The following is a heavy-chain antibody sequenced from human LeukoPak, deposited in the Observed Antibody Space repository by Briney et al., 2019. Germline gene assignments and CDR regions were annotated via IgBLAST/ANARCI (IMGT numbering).Heavy chain of an antibody. Sequence: PSETLSLTCAVYGGSFSGYYWSWIRQPPGKGLEWIGYIYYSGSTNYNPSLKSRVTISVDTSKNQFSLKLSSVTAADTAVYYCAREFSTTVTSHPRSYYYYYMDVWGKGTTVTVSS. CDR3: AREFSTTVTSHPRSYYYYYMDV. D-gene: IGHD4-17*01. CDR2: IYYSGST. V-gene: IGHV4-59*01. J-gene: IGHJ6*03. CDR1: GGSFSGYY.